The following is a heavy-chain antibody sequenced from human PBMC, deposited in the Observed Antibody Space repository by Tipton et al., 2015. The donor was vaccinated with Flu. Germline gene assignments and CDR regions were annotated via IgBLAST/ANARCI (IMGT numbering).Heavy chain of an antibody. CDR3: ARRDYSNYVSDPKSWFDS. J-gene: IGHJ5*01. CDR1: GDSMRSDYF. CDR2: IHYSGSP. Sequence: TLSLTCTVSGDSMRSDYFWGWIRQAPGKGLEWIGNIHYSGSPHYNPSLKSRVTISVDTSKNQFSLKMKSVTATDMAVYYCARRDYSNYVSDPKSWFDSWGQGTLVAVPS. V-gene: IGHV4-38-2*02. D-gene: IGHD4-11*01.